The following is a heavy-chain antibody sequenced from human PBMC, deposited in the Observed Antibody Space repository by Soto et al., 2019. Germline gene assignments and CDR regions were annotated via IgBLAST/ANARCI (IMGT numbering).Heavy chain of an antibody. J-gene: IGHJ6*02. CDR1: GYIFVNYG. CDR2: ISPYTGNT. D-gene: IGHD2-15*01. V-gene: IGHV1-18*01. Sequence: QVQLVQSGDEVKKPGASVKVSCKASGYIFVNYGIAWVRQAPGQGLEWMGWISPYTGNTHSATRGQGRTTMTTDTATRTAYMDIERLTSDDTALDYFEMVDQYVTPTPPDVCGQGTTGT. CDR3: EMVDQYVTPTPPDV.